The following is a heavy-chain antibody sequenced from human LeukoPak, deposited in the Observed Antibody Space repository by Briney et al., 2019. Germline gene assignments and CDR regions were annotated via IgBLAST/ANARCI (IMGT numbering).Heavy chain of an antibody. CDR2: IYSGGST. D-gene: IGHD4-11*01. V-gene: IGHV3-53*01. J-gene: IGHJ4*02. Sequence: PGGSLRLSCAASGFTVGSNYMSWVRQAPGKGLEWVSVIYSGGSTYYADSVKGRFTISRDNSKNTLYLQMNSLRAEDTAVYYCARGHYSNELVGWGQGTLVTVSS. CDR1: GFTVGSNY. CDR3: ARGHYSNELVG.